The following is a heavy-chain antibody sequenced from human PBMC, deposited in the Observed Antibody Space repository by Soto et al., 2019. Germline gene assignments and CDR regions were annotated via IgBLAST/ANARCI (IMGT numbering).Heavy chain of an antibody. Sequence: LRLSCAASGFTLSSYAMHWVRQAPGKGLEWVAVISYDGSNEYYADSVKGRFTISRDNSKNTLYLQMNSLRAEDTAVYYCAKSGWLQLRGYFDYWGQGTLVTVSS. D-gene: IGHD5-12*01. CDR2: ISYDGSNE. CDR1: GFTLSSYA. V-gene: IGHV3-30*18. J-gene: IGHJ4*02. CDR3: AKSGWLQLRGYFDY.